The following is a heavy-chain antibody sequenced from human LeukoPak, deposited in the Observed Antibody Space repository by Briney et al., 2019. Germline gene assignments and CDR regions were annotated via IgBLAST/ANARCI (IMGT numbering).Heavy chain of an antibody. CDR2: IYIDGSST. Sequence: PGGSLRLSCAASGFTFSSYAMSWVRQAPGKGLVWVSRIYIDGSSTSYADSVKGRFTISRDNAKNTLYLQMNSLRDEDTAVYYCARGLDGSFDYWGLGTLVTVSS. J-gene: IGHJ4*02. D-gene: IGHD1-14*01. CDR3: ARGLDGSFDY. CDR1: GFTFSSYA. V-gene: IGHV3-74*01.